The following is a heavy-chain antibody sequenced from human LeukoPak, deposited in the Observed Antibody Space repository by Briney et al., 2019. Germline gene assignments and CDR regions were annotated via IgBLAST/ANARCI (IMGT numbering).Heavy chain of an antibody. CDR3: ARLCGATNGVCYRWGFDY. CDR2: IYSSGTT. Sequence: SDTLSLTCTVSGGSISSSTYSWGWVRQPPGKGLEWIGTIYSSGTTYYNPSLKSRVTISVDTSKNQFSLKLSSVTAADTAVYHCARLCGATNGVCYRWGFDYWGQGTLVTVSS. CDR1: GGSISSSTYS. D-gene: IGHD2-8*01. V-gene: IGHV4-39*01. J-gene: IGHJ4*02.